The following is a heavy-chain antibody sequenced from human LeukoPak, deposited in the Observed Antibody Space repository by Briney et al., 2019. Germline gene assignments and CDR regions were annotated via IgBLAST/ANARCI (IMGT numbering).Heavy chain of an antibody. J-gene: IGHJ6*03. CDR3: AKGATVNPQYYYYYMDV. CDR1: GFTFSSYG. D-gene: IGHD4-17*01. Sequence: GGSLRLSCAASGFTFSSYGMHWVRQAPGKGLEWVAFIRYDGSNKYYADSVKGRFTISRDNSKNTLYLQMNSLRAEDTAVYYCAKGATVNPQYYYYYMDVWGKGTTVTISS. V-gene: IGHV3-30*02. CDR2: IRYDGSNK.